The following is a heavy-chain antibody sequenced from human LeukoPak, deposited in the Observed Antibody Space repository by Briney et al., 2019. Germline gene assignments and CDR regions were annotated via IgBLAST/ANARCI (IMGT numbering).Heavy chain of an antibody. Sequence: QPGGSLRLPCAVSGFSISKYWMDWVRQAPGKGPVWVSHLNCDRRTTYADSVKGRFTISRDNAKNTLYLQMDSLRAEDTAVYYCVRENNGIDYWGQGTLVTVSS. D-gene: IGHD1-14*01. CDR1: GFSISKYW. CDR3: VRENNGIDY. V-gene: IGHV3-74*03. J-gene: IGHJ4*02. CDR2: LNCDRRT.